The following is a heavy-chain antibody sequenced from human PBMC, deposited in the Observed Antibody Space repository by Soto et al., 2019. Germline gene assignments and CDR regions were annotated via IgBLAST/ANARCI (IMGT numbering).Heavy chain of an antibody. V-gene: IGHV1-69*01. Sequence: QVQLVQSGAEVKKPGSSVKVSCKAPGGTFSSYAISWVRQAPGQGLEWMGGIIPIFGTANYAQKFQGRVTITADESTSTGYMELSSMRSEETAVYYCARSQGGSSSLDIYYYYYYGMDVWGQGPTVTVSS. CDR1: GGTFSSYA. J-gene: IGHJ6*02. CDR2: IIPIFGTA. CDR3: ARSQGGSSSLDIYYYYYYGMDV. D-gene: IGHD2-15*01.